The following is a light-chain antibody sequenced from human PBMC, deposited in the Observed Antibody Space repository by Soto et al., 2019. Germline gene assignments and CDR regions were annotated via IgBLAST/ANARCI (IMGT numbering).Light chain of an antibody. V-gene: IGLV2-14*03. J-gene: IGLJ3*02. CDR2: DVT. Sequence: HCALTRPASGSGSAGQAITISCTRTSSDVGGYDHVSWYQQHPGKAPKLIIYDVTVRPSGISPRFSGSKSDNTASLAVSGLQPEDEADYYCSSYTNKDTLLFGGGTKVTVL. CDR1: SSDVGGYDH. CDR3: SSYTNKDTLL.